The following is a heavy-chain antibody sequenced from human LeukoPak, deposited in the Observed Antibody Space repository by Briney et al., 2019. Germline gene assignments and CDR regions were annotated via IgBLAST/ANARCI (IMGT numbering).Heavy chain of an antibody. V-gene: IGHV3-21*01. CDR1: GFTFSSYS. Sequence: GGSLRLSCAASGFTFSSYSMNWVRQAPGKGLEWVSSISSSSSCIYYADSVKGRFTISRDNAKNSLYLQMNSLRAEDTAVYYCARDKDGYYYFDYWGQGTLVTVSS. CDR2: ISSSSSCI. D-gene: IGHD5-24*01. CDR3: ARDKDGYYYFDY. J-gene: IGHJ4*02.